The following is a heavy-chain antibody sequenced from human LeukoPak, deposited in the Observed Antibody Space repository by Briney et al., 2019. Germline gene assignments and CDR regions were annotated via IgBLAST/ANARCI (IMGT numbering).Heavy chain of an antibody. D-gene: IGHD5-18*01. J-gene: IGHJ4*02. CDR3: ARKYSYGSLDY. CDR1: GFTVSSNY. CDR2: IYSGGST. V-gene: IGHV3-66*01. Sequence: GGSLRLSCAAFGFTVSSNYMSWVRQAPGKGLEWVSVIYSGGSTYYADSVKGRFTISRDNSKNTLYLQMNSLRAEDTAVYYCARKYSYGSLDYWGQGTLVTVTS.